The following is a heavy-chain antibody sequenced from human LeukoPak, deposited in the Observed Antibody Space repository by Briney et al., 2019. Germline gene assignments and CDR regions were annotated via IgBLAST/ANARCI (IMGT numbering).Heavy chain of an antibody. Sequence: PSETLSLTCAVYGGSFSGYYWSWIRQPPGKGLEWIGEISHSGSTNYNPSLKSRVTISVDTSKNQFSLKLSSVTAADTAVYYCASSVRGTAWLNRWGQGTLVIVSS. CDR3: ASSVRGTAWLNR. CDR2: ISHSGST. CDR1: GGSFSGYY. J-gene: IGHJ4*02. V-gene: IGHV4-34*01. D-gene: IGHD3-10*01.